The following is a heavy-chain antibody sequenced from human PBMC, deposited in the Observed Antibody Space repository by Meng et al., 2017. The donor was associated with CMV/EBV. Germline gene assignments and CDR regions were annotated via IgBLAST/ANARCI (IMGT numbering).Heavy chain of an antibody. CDR3: ARHRPHYYYGMDV. V-gene: IGHV1-2*02. Sequence: ASVKVSCKASGYTFTGYYMHWVRQAPGQGLEWMGWINPNSGGTNYAQKFEGRVTMTRDTSISTAYMELSRLRSDDTAVYYCARHRPHYYYGMDVWGQGTTVTVSS. J-gene: IGHJ6*02. CDR2: INPNSGGT. CDR1: GYTFTGYY.